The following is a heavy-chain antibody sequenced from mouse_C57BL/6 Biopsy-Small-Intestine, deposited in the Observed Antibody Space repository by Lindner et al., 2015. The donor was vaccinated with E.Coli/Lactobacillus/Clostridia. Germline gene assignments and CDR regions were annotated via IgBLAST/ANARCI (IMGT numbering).Heavy chain of an antibody. CDR2: INPYNGGT. D-gene: IGHD3-1*01. Sequence: VQLQESGPVLVKPGASVKMSRKASGYTFTDYYMNWVKQSHGKSLEWIGVINPYNGGTSYNQKFKGKATLTVDKSSSTAYMELNSLTSEDSAVYYCARGAYFDYWGQGTTLTVSS. CDR3: ARGAYFDY. J-gene: IGHJ2*01. CDR1: GYTFTDYY. V-gene: IGHV1-19*01.